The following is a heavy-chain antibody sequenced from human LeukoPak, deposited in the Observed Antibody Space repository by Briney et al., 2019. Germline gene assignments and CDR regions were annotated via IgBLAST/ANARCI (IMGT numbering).Heavy chain of an antibody. CDR1: GFTFSNYA. CDR2: IRGIRGTYST. Sequence: GGSLRLSCAASGFTFSNYAMIWVRQAPGKGLEWVSAIRGIRGTYSTEYADSVKDRFTISRDNSKSTLYLQMNSLRAEDTAVYYCAKDPFAWGPRWYSSSSVHDAFDIWGQGTMVTVSS. D-gene: IGHD6-6*01. J-gene: IGHJ3*02. CDR3: AKDPFAWGPRWYSSSSVHDAFDI. V-gene: IGHV3-23*01.